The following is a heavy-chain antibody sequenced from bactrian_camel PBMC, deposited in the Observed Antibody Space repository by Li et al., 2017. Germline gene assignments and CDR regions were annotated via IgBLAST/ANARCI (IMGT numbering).Heavy chain of an antibody. Sequence: HVQLVESGGGSVQAGGSLTLSCAVSGLNLRRHCGGWSRQAPGQQRVRVASISSDDSPTYDYSVMGRFTIYKANAENTLYLQMNSLKPEDTAMYYCALFPYVRCSMVAGSKVDVSYWGHGTQVTVS. CDR1: GLNLRRHC. V-gene: IGHV3S6*01. D-gene: IGHD6*01. J-gene: IGHJ6*01. CDR3: ALFPYVRCSMVAGSKVDVSY. CDR2: ISSDDSPT.